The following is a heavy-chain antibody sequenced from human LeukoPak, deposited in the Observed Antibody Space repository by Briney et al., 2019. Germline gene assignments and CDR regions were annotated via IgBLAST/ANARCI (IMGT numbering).Heavy chain of an antibody. J-gene: IGHJ4*02. V-gene: IGHV4-39*07. CDR1: CGSLSSSCYY. Sequence: PSGTLSLTRTVSCGSLSSSCYYRGRIRQPPGKGVGWIGSIYYSGSTYYNPSLKSRVTISVDTSKNQFSLKLSSVTAADTAVYYCARVEREMATIDWGQGTLVTVSS. D-gene: IGHD5-24*01. CDR2: IYYSGST. CDR3: ARVEREMATID.